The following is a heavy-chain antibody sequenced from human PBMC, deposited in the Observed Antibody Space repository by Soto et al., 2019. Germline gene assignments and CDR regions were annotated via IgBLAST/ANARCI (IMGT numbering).Heavy chain of an antibody. CDR1: GGSISSGGYY. CDR3: ARGWELLRGGMDD. CDR2: IYYSGST. Sequence: PSETLSLTCTVSGGSISSGGYYWSWIRQHAGKGLEWIGYIYYSGSTYYNPSLKSRVTISVDTSKNQFSLKLSSVTAADTAVYYWARGWELLRGGMDDWGQGTTVTVS. J-gene: IGHJ6*02. V-gene: IGHV4-31*03. D-gene: IGHD1-26*01.